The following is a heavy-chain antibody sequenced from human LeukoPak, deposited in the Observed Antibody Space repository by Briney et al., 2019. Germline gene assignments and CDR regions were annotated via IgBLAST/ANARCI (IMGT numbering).Heavy chain of an antibody. V-gene: IGHV3-9*01. Sequence: GGSLRLSCAASGFTFDDYAMHWVRQAPGKGLEWVSGISWNSGSIGYADSVKGRFTISRDNAKNSLCLQMNSLRAEDTALYYCAKDIGSTRFYGMDVWGQGTTVTVS. CDR1: GFTFDDYA. J-gene: IGHJ6*02. CDR2: ISWNSGSI. CDR3: AKDIGSTRFYGMDV. D-gene: IGHD2-2*01.